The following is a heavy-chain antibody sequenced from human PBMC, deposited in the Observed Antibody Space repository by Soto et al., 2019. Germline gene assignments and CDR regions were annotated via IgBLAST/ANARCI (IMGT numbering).Heavy chain of an antibody. CDR1: GGSISSYC. D-gene: IGHD6-19*01. V-gene: IGHV4-59*08. Sequence: AETLSLTCTVSGGSISSYCWSWIRQPPGKGLEWIWDIYYSGGTNYNPSFKRRVTISVDTSKNHFSLKLSSVTAADTAVYYCARQGTVWDSSGWYPVDYWGQGTLVTVSS. J-gene: IGHJ4*02. CDR3: ARQGTVWDSSGWYPVDY. CDR2: IYYSGGT.